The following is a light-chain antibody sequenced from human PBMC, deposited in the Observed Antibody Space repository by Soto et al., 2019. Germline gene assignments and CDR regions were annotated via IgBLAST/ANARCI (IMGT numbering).Light chain of an antibody. CDR1: SSVVGGYNY. J-gene: IGLJ1*01. CDR2: DVS. Sequence: QSVLTQPASVSGSPGQSITISCTGTSSVVGGYNYVSWYQHHPGKAPELLIYDVSIRPSGVSNRFSGSKSGHTASLTISGLQAEDEADYYCSSYASSSTYVFGTGTKVTVL. V-gene: IGLV2-14*03. CDR3: SSYASSSTYV.